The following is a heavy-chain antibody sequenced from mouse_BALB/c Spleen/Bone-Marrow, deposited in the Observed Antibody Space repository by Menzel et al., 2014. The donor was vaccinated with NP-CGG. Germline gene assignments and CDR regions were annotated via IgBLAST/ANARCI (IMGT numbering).Heavy chain of an antibody. D-gene: IGHD2-10*02. V-gene: IGHV1-80*01. CDR3: ARQYGNYFDY. J-gene: IGHJ2*01. CDR1: GYAFSSYW. CDR2: IYPGDGDT. Sequence: QVQLQQSGAELVRPGSSVKISCKASGYAFSSYWMNWVKRRPGQGLEWIGQIYPGDGDTNYNGKFKGKATLTADKSSSTAYMQLSSLTSEDSAVYFCARQYGNYFDYWGQGTTLTVSP.